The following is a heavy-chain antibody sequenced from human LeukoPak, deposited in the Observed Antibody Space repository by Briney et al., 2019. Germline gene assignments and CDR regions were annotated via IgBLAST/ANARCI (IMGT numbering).Heavy chain of an antibody. V-gene: IGHV3-49*03. CDR3: SRYGGNGPDY. Sequence: GGSLRLSCTASGFTLGDDAVSWFRQAPGKGREWAGFIRGKAYGGTTEYGASVKGRFTISRDDSKSIAYLQMNSLRTEDTAVYYYSRYGGNGPDYWGQGPLVTVSS. CDR2: IRGKAYGGTT. J-gene: IGHJ4*02. D-gene: IGHD4-23*01. CDR1: GFTLGDDA.